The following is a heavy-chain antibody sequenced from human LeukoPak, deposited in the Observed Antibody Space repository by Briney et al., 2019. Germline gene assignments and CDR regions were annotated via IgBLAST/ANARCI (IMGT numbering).Heavy chain of an antibody. CDR3: ATQANFYDSSGYLPR. Sequence: SQTLSLTCTVSGDSITSGGYYWSWIRQHPGKGLEWMGYIHYSGITYYNPSLRSRLTISLDTSERQFPLKLSSVTAADTAMYYCATQANFYDSSGYLPRWGQGTLVTVSS. V-gene: IGHV4-31*03. CDR2: IHYSGIT. CDR1: GDSITSGGYY. J-gene: IGHJ1*01. D-gene: IGHD3-22*01.